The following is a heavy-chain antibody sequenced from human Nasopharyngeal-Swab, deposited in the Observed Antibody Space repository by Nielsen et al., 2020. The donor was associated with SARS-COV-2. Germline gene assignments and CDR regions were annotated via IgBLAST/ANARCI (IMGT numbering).Heavy chain of an antibody. CDR2: INHSGST. V-gene: IGHV4-34*01. Sequence: WIRQPTGKGLEWIGEINHSGSTNYNPFLKSRVTISVDTSKNQFSLKLSSVTAADTAVYYCARAIFGVVIIFNYYYMDVWGKGTTVTVSS. D-gene: IGHD3-3*01. CDR3: ARAIFGVVIIFNYYYMDV. J-gene: IGHJ6*03.